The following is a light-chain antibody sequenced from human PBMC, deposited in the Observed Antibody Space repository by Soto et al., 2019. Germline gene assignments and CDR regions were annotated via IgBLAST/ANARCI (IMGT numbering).Light chain of an antibody. J-gene: IGKJ4*01. V-gene: IGKV1-33*01. CDR2: DAS. CDR3: QQYDNRLT. CDR1: QDIRTY. Sequence: DVQLTQSPSSLSASVGDRITITCQASQDIRTYLNWYQRRPGKAPRLLIYDASNLQTGVPSRFSGSGSGTDFTFTISSLQPDDIAIYYCQQYDNRLTFGGGTKVEIK.